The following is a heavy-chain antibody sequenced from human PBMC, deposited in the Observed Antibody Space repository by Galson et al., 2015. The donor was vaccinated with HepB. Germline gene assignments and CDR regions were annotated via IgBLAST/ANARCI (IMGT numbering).Heavy chain of an antibody. CDR1: GYTFTSYY. Sequence: SVKVSCKASGYTFTSYYMHWVRQAPGQGLEWMGIINPSGGSTSYAQKFQGRVSMTRDTSTSTVYMELSSLRSEDTAVYYCARDRWLQYGWFDPWGQGTLVTVSS. CDR3: ARDRWLQYGWFDP. J-gene: IGHJ5*02. D-gene: IGHD5-24*01. V-gene: IGHV1-46*01. CDR2: INPSGGST.